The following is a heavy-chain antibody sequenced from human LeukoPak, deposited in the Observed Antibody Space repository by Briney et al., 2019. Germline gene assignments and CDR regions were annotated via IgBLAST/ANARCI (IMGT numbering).Heavy chain of an antibody. CDR3: AKQLGYCSDGSCYFPY. J-gene: IGHJ4*02. V-gene: IGHV3-23*01. Sequence: GGSLRLSCAASGFTFSSSAMSWVRQAPGKGLEWVSAISNNGGYTYYADSVQGRFSISRDNSKSTLCLQMNSLRAEDTAVYYCAKQLGYCSDGSCYFPYWGQGTLVTVSS. CDR1: GFTFSSSA. D-gene: IGHD2-15*01. CDR2: ISNNGGYT.